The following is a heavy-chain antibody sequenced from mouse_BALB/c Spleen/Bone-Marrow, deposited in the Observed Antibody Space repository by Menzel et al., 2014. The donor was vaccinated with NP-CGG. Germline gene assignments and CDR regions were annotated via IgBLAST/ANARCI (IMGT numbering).Heavy chain of an antibody. CDR1: GFNIKDTY. D-gene: IGHD1-1*01. Sequence: EVQLQQSGAELVKPGASVKLSYTASGFNIKDTYTHWAKQRPEQGLEWIGGIDPANGNTKYDPKFQGKATITADTSSNTAYLQLSSLTSEDTAVYYCARDYGRTAWFAYWGQGTLVTVSA. CDR2: IDPANGNT. J-gene: IGHJ3*01. V-gene: IGHV14-3*02. CDR3: ARDYGRTAWFAY.